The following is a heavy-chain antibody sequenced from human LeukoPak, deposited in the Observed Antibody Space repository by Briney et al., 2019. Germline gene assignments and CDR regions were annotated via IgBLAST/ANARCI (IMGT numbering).Heavy chain of an antibody. CDR2: INHSGNT. D-gene: IGHD3-10*01. Sequence: PSETLSLTCAVSGGSFSPYYWSWIRQSPGKGLEWIAEINHSGNTNYNPSLKSRVAISVDTPKNQFSLKLSSVTAADTAIYYCARDPLLWFGESSRHFDSWGQGTLVTVSS. CDR3: ARDPLLWFGESSRHFDS. J-gene: IGHJ4*02. CDR1: GGSFSPYY. V-gene: IGHV4-34*01.